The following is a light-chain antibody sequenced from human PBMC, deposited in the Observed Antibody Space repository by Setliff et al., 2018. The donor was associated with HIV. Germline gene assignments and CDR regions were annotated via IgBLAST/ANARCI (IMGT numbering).Light chain of an antibody. J-gene: IGLJ2*01. CDR3: AAWDDSLNVLV. Sequence: SVLTQPPSASGTPGQRVTISCSGSSSNIGSNTVNWYQQLPGTAPKLLIYSNNQRPSGVPDRFSGSKSGTSASLAISGLQSEDEADYYCAAWDDSLNVLVFGGGTKATVL. CDR2: SNN. V-gene: IGLV1-44*01. CDR1: SSNIGSNT.